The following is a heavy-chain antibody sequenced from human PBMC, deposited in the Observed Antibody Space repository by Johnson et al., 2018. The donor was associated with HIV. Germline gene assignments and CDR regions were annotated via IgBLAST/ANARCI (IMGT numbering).Heavy chain of an antibody. CDR1: GFTFSSYD. D-gene: IGHD3-22*01. CDR3: ARERNMIVGDDDAVDI. V-gene: IGHV3-66*01. Sequence: VQLVESGGGLVQPGGSLRLSCAASGFTFSSYDMHWVRQATGKGLEWVSIIYSRDTTYYADSVKGRFSISRDSSKNTLYLQMNSLRDEDTAVYYCARERNMIVGDDDAVDIWGQGTMVTVSS. J-gene: IGHJ3*02. CDR2: IYSRDTT.